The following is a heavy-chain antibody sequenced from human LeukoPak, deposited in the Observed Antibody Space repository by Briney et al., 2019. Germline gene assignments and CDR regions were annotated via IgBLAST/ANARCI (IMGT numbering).Heavy chain of an antibody. J-gene: IGHJ3*02. V-gene: IGHV4-61*02. CDR3: ARAYCGSGCYSDAFDI. D-gene: IGHD2-21*01. CDR2: IYTSGST. Sequence: SQTLSLTCTVSGGSISSGSYYWSWIRPPAGKGLEWIGRIYTSGSTNYNPSLKSRVTISVDTSKNQFSLKLSSVTAADTAVYYCARAYCGSGCYSDAFDIWGQGTMVTVSS. CDR1: GGSISSGSYY.